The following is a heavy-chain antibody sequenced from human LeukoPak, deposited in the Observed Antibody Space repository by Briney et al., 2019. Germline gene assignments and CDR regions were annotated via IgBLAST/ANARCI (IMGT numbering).Heavy chain of an antibody. CDR1: GFTFGSYA. CDR3: ARDRGDYGDYVGSSGYYYYGMDV. D-gene: IGHD4-17*01. Sequence: GRSLRLSCAASGFTFGSYAMHWVRQAPGKGLEWVAVISYDGSNKYYADSVKGRFTISRDNSKNTLYLQMNSLRAEDTAVYYCARDRGDYGDYVGSSGYYYYGMDVWGKGTTVTVSS. CDR2: ISYDGSNK. V-gene: IGHV3-30*04. J-gene: IGHJ6*04.